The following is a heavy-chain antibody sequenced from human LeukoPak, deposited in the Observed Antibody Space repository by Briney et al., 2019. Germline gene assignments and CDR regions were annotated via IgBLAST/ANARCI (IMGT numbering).Heavy chain of an antibody. Sequence: SGTLSLTCAVSGGSISSSNWWSWVRQPPGKGLEWIGEIYHSGSTNYNPSLKSRVTISVDKSKNQFSLKLSSVTAADTAVYYCARLRVGYCSSTSCPTFDYWGQGTLVTVSS. CDR3: ARLRVGYCSSTSCPTFDY. CDR2: IYHSGST. J-gene: IGHJ4*02. V-gene: IGHV4-4*02. D-gene: IGHD2-2*01. CDR1: GGSISSSNW.